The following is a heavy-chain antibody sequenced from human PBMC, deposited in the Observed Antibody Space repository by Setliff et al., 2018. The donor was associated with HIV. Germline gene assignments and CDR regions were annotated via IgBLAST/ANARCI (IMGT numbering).Heavy chain of an antibody. D-gene: IGHD6-13*01. CDR2: INHSGST. J-gene: IGHJ4*02. CDR1: GGSFSGYY. V-gene: IGHV4-34*01. CDR3: ARESGAAAGAFDS. Sequence: PSETLSLTCAVYGGSFSGYYWSWIRQPPGKGLEWIGEINHSGSTHYNPSLKRRVTISIDKSKKQFSLKVRSVTAADTAVYYCARESGAAAGAFDSWGQGTLVTVSS.